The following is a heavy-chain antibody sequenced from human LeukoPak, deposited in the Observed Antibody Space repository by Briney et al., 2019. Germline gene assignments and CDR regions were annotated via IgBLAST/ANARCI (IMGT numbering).Heavy chain of an antibody. V-gene: IGHV1-18*01. J-gene: IGHJ6*02. CDR1: GYTFTSYG. Sequence: ASVKVSCKASGYTFTSYGISWVRQAPGQGLEWMGWISAYNGNTNYAQKPQGRVTMTTDTSTSTAYMELRSLRSDDTAVYYCARDLYCSSTSCPQEIYYYYGMDVWGQGTTVTVSS. CDR2: ISAYNGNT. D-gene: IGHD2-2*01. CDR3: ARDLYCSSTSCPQEIYYYYGMDV.